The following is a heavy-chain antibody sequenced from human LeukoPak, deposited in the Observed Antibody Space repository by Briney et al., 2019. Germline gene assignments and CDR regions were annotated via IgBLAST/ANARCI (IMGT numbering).Heavy chain of an antibody. V-gene: IGHV4-34*01. CDR3: ARSGATVTTGD. J-gene: IGHJ4*02. CDR1: GGSFSGYY. CDR2: INHSGST. D-gene: IGHD4-17*01. Sequence: SETLSLTCAVYGGSFSGYYWSWIRQPPGKGLEWIGEINHSGSTNFNPSLKSRVTISVDTSKNQFSLKLSSVTAADTAVYYCARSGATVTTGDWGQGTLVTVSS.